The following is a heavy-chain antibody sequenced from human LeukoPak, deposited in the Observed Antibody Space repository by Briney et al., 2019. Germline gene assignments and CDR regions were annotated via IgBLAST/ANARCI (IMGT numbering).Heavy chain of an antibody. CDR3: ATHVDLWFGELLWGFDP. CDR2: IDPSDSYT. J-gene: IGHJ5*02. V-gene: IGHV5-10-1*01. Sequence: GKSLKISCKGSGYSFTSYWISWVRQMPGKGLEWMGRIDPSDSYTNYSPSFQGHVTISADESISTAYLQWSSLKASDTAMYYCATHVDLWFGELLWGFDPWGQGTLVTVSS. CDR1: GYSFTSYW. D-gene: IGHD3-10*01.